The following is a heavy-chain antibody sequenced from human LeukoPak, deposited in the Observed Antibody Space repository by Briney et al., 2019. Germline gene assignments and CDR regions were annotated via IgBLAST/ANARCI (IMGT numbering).Heavy chain of an antibody. Sequence: SETLSLTCAVYGGSFSSYYWSWIRQPPGKGLEWIGSIYHSGSTNYNPSLKSRVTISVGTSKNQFSLKLRSVTAADTAVYYCARENGYKYDYWGQGTLVTVSS. CDR1: GGSFSSYY. CDR2: IYHSGST. V-gene: IGHV4-59*01. J-gene: IGHJ4*02. D-gene: IGHD5-24*01. CDR3: ARENGYKYDY.